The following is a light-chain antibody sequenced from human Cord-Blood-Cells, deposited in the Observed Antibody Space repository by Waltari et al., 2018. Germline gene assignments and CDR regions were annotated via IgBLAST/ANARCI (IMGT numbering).Light chain of an antibody. V-gene: IGKV3-20*01. CDR1: QSVSSSY. Sequence: EIVLTQSPGTLSLSPGERATLSCRASQSVSSSYLAWYQQKPGQAPRLLIYGASSRATGLPDRVSGSGSGTDCTLTISRLEPEDFAVYYCQQYGSSPPWTFGQGTKVEIK. CDR2: GAS. CDR3: QQYGSSPPWT. J-gene: IGKJ1*01.